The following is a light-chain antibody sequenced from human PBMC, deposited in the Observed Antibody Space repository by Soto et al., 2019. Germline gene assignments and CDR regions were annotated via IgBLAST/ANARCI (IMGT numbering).Light chain of an antibody. CDR1: QSVSSN. V-gene: IGKV3-20*01. J-gene: IGKJ5*01. CDR2: GAS. Sequence: EFVLTQSPGTLSLSPGERATLSCRASQSVSSNLAWYQQKPGQAPRLLIYGASSRATGIPDRFSGSGSGTDFTLTISRLEPEDFAVYFCQQYGNSPRTFGQGTRLEIK. CDR3: QQYGNSPRT.